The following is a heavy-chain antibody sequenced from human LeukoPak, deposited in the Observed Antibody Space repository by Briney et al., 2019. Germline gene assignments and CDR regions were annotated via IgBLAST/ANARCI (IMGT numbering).Heavy chain of an antibody. CDR2: TYYRSKWYN. CDR1: GDIVSSNSAA. J-gene: IGHJ4*02. D-gene: IGHD6-6*01. Sequence: QALSLTCAISGDIVSSNSAAWNWIRQSPSRGLEWLGRTYYRSKWYNDYAVSVKSRITINPDTSKNQFSLQLNSVTPEDTAVYYCARDLSYSSSFPLDYWGQGTLVTVSS. CDR3: ARDLSYSSSFPLDY. V-gene: IGHV6-1*01.